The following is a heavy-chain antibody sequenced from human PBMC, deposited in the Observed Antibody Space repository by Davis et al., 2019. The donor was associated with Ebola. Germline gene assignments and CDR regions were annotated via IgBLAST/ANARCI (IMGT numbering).Heavy chain of an antibody. V-gene: IGHV1-2*06. Sequence: ASVTVSCKASGYTFTGYYMHWVRQAPGQGLEWMGRTNPNSGDTNYAQKFQGRVTMTRDTSISTAYMELSRLRSDDTAVYYCARVVYSEQWLANWFDPWGQGTLVTVSS. CDR2: TNPNSGDT. D-gene: IGHD6-19*01. J-gene: IGHJ5*02. CDR3: ARVVYSEQWLANWFDP. CDR1: GYTFTGYY.